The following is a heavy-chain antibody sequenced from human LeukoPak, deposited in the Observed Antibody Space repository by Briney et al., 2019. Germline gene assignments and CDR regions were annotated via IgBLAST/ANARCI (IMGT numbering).Heavy chain of an antibody. V-gene: IGHV1-46*01. J-gene: IGHJ4*02. CDR3: ARDQTGTTFLDY. CDR1: GYTFTSYY. D-gene: IGHD1-7*01. CDR2: INPSGGST. Sequence: VASVKVSCTASGYTFTSYYMHWVRQAPGQGLEWMGIINPSGGSTSYAQKFQGRVTMTRDTSTSTVYMELSSLRSEDTAVYYCARDQTGTTFLDYWGQGTLVTVSS.